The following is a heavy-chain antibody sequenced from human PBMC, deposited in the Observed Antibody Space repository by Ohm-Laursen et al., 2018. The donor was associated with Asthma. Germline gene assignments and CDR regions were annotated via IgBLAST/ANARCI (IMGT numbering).Heavy chain of an antibody. CDR2: ITTNSNYI. V-gene: IGHV3-21*01. CDR3: ARQGSTWYGTGGEYFPH. D-gene: IGHD6-19*01. J-gene: IGHJ1*01. Sequence: SLRLSCTAYGFTFRSYTMNWVRQAPGQGPEWISSITTNSNYIYYADSVQGRFTVSRDNAKNSVFLQMNSLRAEDTAVYYCARQGSTWYGTGGEYFPHWGQGTLVSVSS. CDR1: GFTFRSYT.